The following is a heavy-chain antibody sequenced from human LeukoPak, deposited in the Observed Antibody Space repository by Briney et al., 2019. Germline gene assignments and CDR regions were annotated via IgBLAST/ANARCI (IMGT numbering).Heavy chain of an antibody. CDR2: ISGSGGST. CDR1: GFTFSTYS. CDR3: ATEKGDSPDY. J-gene: IGHJ4*02. Sequence: PGGSLRLSCAASGFTFSTYSMNWVRQAPGKGLEWVSAISGSGGSTYYADSVKGRFTISRDNPKNTLYLQMNSLRADDTAVYYCATEKGDSPDYWGQGTLVTVSS. D-gene: IGHD3-16*01. V-gene: IGHV3-23*01.